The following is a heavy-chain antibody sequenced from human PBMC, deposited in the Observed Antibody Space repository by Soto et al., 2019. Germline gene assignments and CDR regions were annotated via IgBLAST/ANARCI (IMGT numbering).Heavy chain of an antibody. CDR1: GYTFTHYY. D-gene: IGHD6-13*01. CDR2: INTASGST. CDR3: ARYLAAGDH. Sequence: QVQLVQSGAEVKKPGASVKVSCRTSGYTFTHYYIHWVRQAPGQGLEWLGIINTASGSTNYAQDFQGRVNWSMDASTTTVYMELSGLTAEDTAIFYCARYLAAGDHWGQGTLVTVSS. J-gene: IGHJ4*02. V-gene: IGHV1-46*01.